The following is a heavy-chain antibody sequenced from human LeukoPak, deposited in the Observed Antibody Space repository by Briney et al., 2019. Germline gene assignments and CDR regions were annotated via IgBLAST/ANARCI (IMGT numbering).Heavy chain of an antibody. J-gene: IGHJ5*02. CDR3: ARGLVVVVAAKRGFDP. V-gene: IGHV4-34*01. Sequence: SETLSLTCAAYGGSFSGYYWSWIRQPPGKGLEWIGEINHSGSTNYNPSLKSRVTISVDTSKNQFSLKLSSVTAADTAVYYCARGLVVVVAAKRGFDPWGQGTLVTVSS. D-gene: IGHD2-15*01. CDR1: GGSFSGYY. CDR2: INHSGST.